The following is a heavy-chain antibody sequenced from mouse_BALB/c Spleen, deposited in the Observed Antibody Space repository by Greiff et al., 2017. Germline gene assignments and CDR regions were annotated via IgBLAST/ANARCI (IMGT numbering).Heavy chain of an antibody. J-gene: IGHJ3*01. CDR2: ISSGGSYT. CDR1: GFTFSSYA. V-gene: IGHV5-9-3*01. Sequence: EVKLVESGGGLVKPGGSLKLSCAASGFTFSSYAMSWVRQTPEKRLEWVATISSGGSYTYYPDSVKGRFTISRDNAKNTLYLQMSSLRSEDTAMYYCARGGPSAWFAYWGQGTLVTVSA. CDR3: ARGGPSAWFAY. D-gene: IGHD3-1*01.